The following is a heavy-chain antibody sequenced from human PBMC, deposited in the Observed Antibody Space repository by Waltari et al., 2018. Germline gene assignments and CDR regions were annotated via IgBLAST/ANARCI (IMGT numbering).Heavy chain of an antibody. CDR2: IYYSGTT. J-gene: IGHJ3*02. CDR3: ARHPRIAALGDAFDI. CDR1: GGSISSSPYY. Sequence: QLQLQESGPGLVKPSETLSLPCTVSGGSISSSPYYWGWIRQPPGKGLEWIGSIYYSGTTYYNPSLKSRVTIAVDTSKNQFSLKLSSVTAADTAVYCCARHPRIAALGDAFDIWGQGTMVTVSS. V-gene: IGHV4-39*01. D-gene: IGHD6-6*01.